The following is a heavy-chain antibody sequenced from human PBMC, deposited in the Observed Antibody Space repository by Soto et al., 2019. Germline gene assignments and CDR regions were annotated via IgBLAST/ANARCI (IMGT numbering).Heavy chain of an antibody. CDR3: ARVPDFSLRFGWFDP. CDR2: IKQDGSEK. V-gene: IGHV3-7*04. D-gene: IGHD4-17*01. CDR1: GFTFSSYW. J-gene: IGHJ5*02. Sequence: EVQLVESGGGLVQPGGSLRLSCAASGFTFSSYWMSWVRQAPGKGLEWVANIKQDGSEKYYVDSVKGRFTISRDNAKNSLYLQMNSLRAEDTAVYYCARVPDFSLRFGWFDPWGQGTLVTVSS.